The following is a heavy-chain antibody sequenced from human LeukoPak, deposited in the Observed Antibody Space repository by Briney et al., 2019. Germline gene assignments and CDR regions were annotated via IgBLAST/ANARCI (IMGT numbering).Heavy chain of an antibody. V-gene: IGHV4-34*01. CDR1: GGSFSGYY. D-gene: IGHD1-7*01. J-gene: IGHJ4*02. Sequence: SETLSLTCAVYGGSFSGYYWSWIRQPPGKGLEWIGEINHSGSTNYNPSLKSRVTISVDTSKNQFSLKLSSVTAADTAVYYCARVYNWNYYFDYWGQGTLVTVSP. CDR3: ARVYNWNYYFDY. CDR2: INHSGST.